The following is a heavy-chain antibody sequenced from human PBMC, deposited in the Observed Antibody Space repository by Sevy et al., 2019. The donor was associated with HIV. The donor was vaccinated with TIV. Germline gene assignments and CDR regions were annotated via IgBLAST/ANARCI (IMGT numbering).Heavy chain of an antibody. CDR2: ISGSGGST. J-gene: IGHJ4*02. D-gene: IGHD1-26*01. V-gene: IGHV3-23*01. CDR1: GFTFSSYA. CDR3: AKDLISGSYGGFFDY. Sequence: GGSLRLSCAASGFTFSSYAMSWVHQAPGKGLEWVSAISGSGGSTYYADSVKGRFTISRDNSKNTLYLQMNSLRAEDTAVYYCAKDLISGSYGGFFDYWGQGTLVTVSS.